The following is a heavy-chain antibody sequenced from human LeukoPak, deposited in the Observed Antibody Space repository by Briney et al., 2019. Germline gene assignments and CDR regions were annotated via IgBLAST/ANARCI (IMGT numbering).Heavy chain of an antibody. CDR1: GGSFSGYY. CDR2: INHSGST. Sequence: SETLSLTCAVYGGSFSGYYWSWIRQPPGKGLEWIGEINHSGSTNYNPSLKSRVTISVDTSKNQFSLKLRSVTAADTAVYYCAREPSQLPEVYDAFDIWGQGTMVTVSS. CDR3: AREPSQLPEVYDAFDI. D-gene: IGHD2-2*01. V-gene: IGHV4-34*01. J-gene: IGHJ3*02.